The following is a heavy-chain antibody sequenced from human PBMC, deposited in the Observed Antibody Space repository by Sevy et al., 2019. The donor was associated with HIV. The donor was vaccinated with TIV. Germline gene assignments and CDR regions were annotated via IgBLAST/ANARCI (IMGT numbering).Heavy chain of an antibody. V-gene: IGHV3-11*01. D-gene: IGHD3-3*01. CDR1: GFTFSDYY. CDR2: ISSSGSTR. J-gene: IGHJ6*02. Sequence: GGSLRLSCAASGFTFSDYYMSWIRQAPGKGLEWVSYISSSGSTRYYAASVKGRITISRDKAKNSLYLQMNGLRAEDTAVYYCARDGRYYDFWSGYYSYYYGMGVWGQGTTVTV. CDR3: ARDGRYYDFWSGYYSYYYGMGV.